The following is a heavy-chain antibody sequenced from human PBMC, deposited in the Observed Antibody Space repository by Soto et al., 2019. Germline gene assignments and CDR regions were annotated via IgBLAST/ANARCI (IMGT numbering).Heavy chain of an antibody. J-gene: IGHJ4*02. CDR1: GGSFSGYD. D-gene: IGHD3-16*01. Sequence: PSETLSLTCAVYGGSFSGYDWSWIRQPPGKGLEWIGEIGHSGGTVYNPSLESRVTISGDSSNNQFSLKLNSVTAADTAVYYCARHGGYYFDYWGQGAPVTVSS. CDR2: IGHSGGT. CDR3: ARHGGYYFDY. V-gene: IGHV4-34*01.